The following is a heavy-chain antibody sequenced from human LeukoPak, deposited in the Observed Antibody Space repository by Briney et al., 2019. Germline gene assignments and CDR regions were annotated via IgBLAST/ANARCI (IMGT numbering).Heavy chain of an antibody. CDR3: ARDSAGYDILTGHTTYYFDY. V-gene: IGHV4-4*07. CDR2: IYTSGST. Sequence: SETLSLTCTVSGGSISSYYWSWIRQAAGKGLEWIGRIYTSGSTKYNPSLKSRVTMSVDTSKNQFSLKLSSMTAADTAVYYCARDSAGYDILTGHTTYYFDYWGQGTLVTVSS. CDR1: GGSISSYY. D-gene: IGHD3-9*01. J-gene: IGHJ4*02.